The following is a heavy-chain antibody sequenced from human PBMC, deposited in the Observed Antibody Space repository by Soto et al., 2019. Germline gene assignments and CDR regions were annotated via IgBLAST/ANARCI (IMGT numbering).Heavy chain of an antibody. Sequence: SETLFLTCTVSGGSIISYYCIWIRHPSWKGLEWIVRIYTSGSTNYNPSLKSRVTMSVDTSKNQFSLKLSSVTAADTAVYYCARNGYYYDSSGYYFAYWGQGTLVTVSS. CDR3: ARNGYYYDSSGYYFAY. CDR2: IYTSGST. D-gene: IGHD3-22*01. CDR1: GGSIISYY. V-gene: IGHV4-4*07. J-gene: IGHJ4*02.